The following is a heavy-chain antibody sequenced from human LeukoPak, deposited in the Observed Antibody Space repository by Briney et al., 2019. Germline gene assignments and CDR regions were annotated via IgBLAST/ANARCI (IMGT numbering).Heavy chain of an antibody. Sequence: PSETLSLTCTVSGGSISSYYWSWIRQPPGKGLEWIGYIYYSGSTNYNPSLKSRVTISVDTSKNQFSLKLSSVTAADTAVYYCARVYGGSYYPIDAFDTWGQGTMVTVSS. J-gene: IGHJ3*02. CDR3: ARVYGGSYYPIDAFDT. D-gene: IGHD1-26*01. CDR2: IYYSGST. CDR1: GGSISSYY. V-gene: IGHV4-59*01.